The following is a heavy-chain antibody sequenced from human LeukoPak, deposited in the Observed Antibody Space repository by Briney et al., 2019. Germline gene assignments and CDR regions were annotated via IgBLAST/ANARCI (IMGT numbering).Heavy chain of an antibody. Sequence: ASVKVSCKASGYAFTSYDINWVRQATGQGLEWMGWMNPNSGNTGYAQKFRGRVTITRNTSISTAYMELSSLRSEDTAVYYCARVCKGRKVVDALGYWGQGTLVTVSS. J-gene: IGHJ4*02. CDR3: ARVCKGRKVVDALGY. CDR1: GYAFTSYD. V-gene: IGHV1-8*03. D-gene: IGHD2-15*01. CDR2: MNPNSGNT.